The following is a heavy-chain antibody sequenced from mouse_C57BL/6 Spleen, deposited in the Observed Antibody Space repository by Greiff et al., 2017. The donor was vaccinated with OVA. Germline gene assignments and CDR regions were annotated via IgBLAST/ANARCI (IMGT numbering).Heavy chain of an antibody. Sequence: VQLVESGAELARPGASVKLSCKASGYTFTSYGISWVKQSTGQGLEWIGEIYPRSGNTYYNEKFTGKAPLTADKSSRTAYMELRSLTAEDSAVYVCADYSNWVAYWGQGTLVTVSA. D-gene: IGHD2-5*01. CDR3: ADYSNWVAY. J-gene: IGHJ3*01. CDR2: IYPRSGNT. V-gene: IGHV1-81*01. CDR1: GYTFTSYG.